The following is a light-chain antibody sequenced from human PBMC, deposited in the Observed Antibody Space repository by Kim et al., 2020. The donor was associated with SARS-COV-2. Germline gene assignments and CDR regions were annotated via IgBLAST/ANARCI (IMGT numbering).Light chain of an antibody. CDR2: EVS. V-gene: IGLV2-23*02. J-gene: IGLJ3*02. CDR3: CSHAGYSTNWV. Sequence: QSALTQPAFVSGSPGQSITISCTGSSNDVGSYDLVSWFQQHPGKAPKLMIYEVSKRPSGVSNRFSGSKSGNAASLTISGLQAEDEADYYCCSHAGYSTNWVFGGGTQLTVL. CDR1: SNDVGSYDL.